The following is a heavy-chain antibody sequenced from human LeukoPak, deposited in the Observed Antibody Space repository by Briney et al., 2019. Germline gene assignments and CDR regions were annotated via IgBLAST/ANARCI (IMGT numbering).Heavy chain of an antibody. Sequence: SETLSLTCTVSGDSISNYYWSWIRQPAGKGLEWIGRIYTSGSTNYNPSLKSRVTISLDTSKNQFSLKLSSVTAADTAVYYCARQGAYSGYPAPYFFDYWGQGTLVTVSS. CDR2: IYTSGST. J-gene: IGHJ4*02. V-gene: IGHV4-4*07. D-gene: IGHD5-12*01. CDR3: ARQGAYSGYPAPYFFDY. CDR1: GDSISNYY.